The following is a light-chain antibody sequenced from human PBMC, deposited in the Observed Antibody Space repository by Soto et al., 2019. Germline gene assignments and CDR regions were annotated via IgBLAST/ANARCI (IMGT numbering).Light chain of an antibody. CDR3: QQRSNWPPT. V-gene: IGKV3-11*01. CDR1: QSVSTY. Sequence: EIVLTQSPATLSLSPGERATLSCRASQSVSTYLAWYQQKPGQAPRLLIYDSSNRATGIPARFSGSGSWTDFTLTISSLAPEDFAVYFCQQRSNWPPTFGGGTKVEIK. CDR2: DSS. J-gene: IGKJ4*01.